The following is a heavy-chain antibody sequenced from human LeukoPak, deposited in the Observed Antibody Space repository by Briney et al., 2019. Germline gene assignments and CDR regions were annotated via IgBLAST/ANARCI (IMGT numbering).Heavy chain of an antibody. CDR2: ISSSGSTI. D-gene: IGHD2-2*01. V-gene: IGHV3-48*04. J-gene: IGHJ4*01. CDR3: ARGPLGFCSITSCYFGY. Sequence: GGSLRLSCAASGFTFSRYWMSWIRQAPGKGLEWVSYISSSGSTIYYADSVKGRFTISRDNARNSLHLQMNSLRAEDTAVYYCARGPLGFCSITSCYFGYWGQGSLVTVSS. CDR1: GFTFSRYW.